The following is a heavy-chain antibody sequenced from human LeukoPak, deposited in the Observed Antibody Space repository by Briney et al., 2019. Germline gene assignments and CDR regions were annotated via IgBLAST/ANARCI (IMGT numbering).Heavy chain of an antibody. D-gene: IGHD4-17*01. Sequence: PSETLSLSCTVSTGSFSSSTYYWGWIRQPPGKGLEWIGTISYDGSAYYNPSLTSRVTISVDTSKNHFSLRLNSVTAADTAVYYCARNAVVTVTPRGIDCWGQGTLVTVSS. CDR1: TGSFSSSTYY. J-gene: IGHJ4*02. CDR3: ARNAVVTVTPRGIDC. CDR2: ISYDGSA. V-gene: IGHV4-39*07.